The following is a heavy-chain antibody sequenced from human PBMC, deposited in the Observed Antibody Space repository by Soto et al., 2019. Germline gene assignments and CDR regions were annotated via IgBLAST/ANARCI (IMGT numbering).Heavy chain of an antibody. CDR1: GYTFTSYD. J-gene: IGHJ6*02. CDR2: MNPNSGNT. V-gene: IGHV1-8*01. D-gene: IGHD6-19*01. Sequence: ASVKVSCKASGYTFTSYDINWVRQATGQGLEWMGWMNPNSGNTDYAQKFQGRVTMTRNTSISTAYMELSSLRSEDTAVYYCARDYSSGYGMDVWGQGTTVTVSS. CDR3: ARDYSSGYGMDV.